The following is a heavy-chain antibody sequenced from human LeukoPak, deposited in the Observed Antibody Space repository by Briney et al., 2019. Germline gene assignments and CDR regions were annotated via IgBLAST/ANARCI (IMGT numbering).Heavy chain of an antibody. D-gene: IGHD6-19*01. V-gene: IGHV1-2*02. CDR2: INPNSGGT. CDR3: ARGNGAVARNYYYYYYMDV. Sequence: GASVKVSCKASGYTFTGYYMHWVRQAPGQGLEWMGWINPNSGGTNYAQKFQGRVTITTDESTSTAYMELSSLRSEDTAMYYCARGNGAVARNYYYYYYMDVWGKGTTVTVSS. J-gene: IGHJ6*03. CDR1: GYTFTGYY.